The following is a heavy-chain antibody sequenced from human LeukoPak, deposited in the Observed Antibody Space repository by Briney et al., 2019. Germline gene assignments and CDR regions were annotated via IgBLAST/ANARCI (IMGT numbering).Heavy chain of an antibody. CDR2: ISSSSSYI. D-gene: IGHD5-18*01. J-gene: IGHJ4*02. Sequence: PGGSLRLSCAASGSTFSTYPVIWVRQAPGKGLEWVSSISSSSSYIYYADSVKGRFTISRDNAKNSLYLQMNSLRAEDTAVYYCARVSSEYSYGHPYYFDYWGQGTLVTVSS. CDR1: GSTFSTYP. V-gene: IGHV3-21*01. CDR3: ARVSSEYSYGHPYYFDY.